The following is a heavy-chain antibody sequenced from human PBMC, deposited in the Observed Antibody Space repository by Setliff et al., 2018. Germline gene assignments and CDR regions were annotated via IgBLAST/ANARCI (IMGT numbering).Heavy chain of an antibody. CDR2: IYHSGSS. D-gene: IGHD5-12*01. CDR3: ARTFSGYLSYFDS. CDR1: GGSISSRSYY. Sequence: TLSLTCTVSGGSISSRSYYWGWIRQPPGKGLEWIGSIYHSGSSYYNPSLRSRVTISVDTSKNQFSLILRSVTAADTAIYFCARTFSGYLSYFDSWGQGTLVTVSS. J-gene: IGHJ4*02. V-gene: IGHV4-39*07.